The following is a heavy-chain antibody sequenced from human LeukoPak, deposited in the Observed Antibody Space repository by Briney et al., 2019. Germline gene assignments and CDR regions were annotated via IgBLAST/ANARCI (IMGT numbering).Heavy chain of an antibody. CDR3: ARPLWFGESPAYNWFDP. CDR1: GYTFTSDD. D-gene: IGHD3-10*01. J-gene: IGHJ5*02. CDR2: MNPNSGNT. Sequence: GASVKVSCKASGYTFTSDDINWVRQATGQGLEWMGWMNPNSGNTGYAQKFQGRVTMTRNTSISTAYMELSSLRSEDTAVYYCARPLWFGESPAYNWFDPWGQGTLVTVSS. V-gene: IGHV1-8*01.